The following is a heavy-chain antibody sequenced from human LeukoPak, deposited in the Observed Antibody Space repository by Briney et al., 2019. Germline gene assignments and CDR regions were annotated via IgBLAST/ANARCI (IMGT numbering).Heavy chain of an antibody. V-gene: IGHV3-66*01. CDR1: GFTVNNYY. CDR2: LYGGGST. J-gene: IGHJ6*02. CDR3: ARGHGAYTSVPYRYFGMDV. D-gene: IGHD6-25*01. Sequence: TGGSLRLSCAVSGFTVNNYYMTWVRQAPGKGLEWVSVLYGGGSTYYADSAEGRFTISRDNSKNTLHLQMNSLRAEDTAVYYCARGHGAYTSVPYRYFGMDVWGQGTTVTVSS.